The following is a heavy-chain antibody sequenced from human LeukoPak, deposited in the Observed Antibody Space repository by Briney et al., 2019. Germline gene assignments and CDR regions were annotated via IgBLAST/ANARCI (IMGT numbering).Heavy chain of an antibody. J-gene: IGHJ4*02. Sequence: GGSLRLSCAASGFSFSTYDMSWVRQTPGKGLEWVSTISASGGTTYYADSVKSRFTISRDNSKNTLYLQMNSLRAEDTAVYYCARVNWNDYWGQGTLVTVSS. D-gene: IGHD1-1*01. CDR3: ARVNWNDY. CDR2: ISASGGTT. CDR1: GFSFSTYD. V-gene: IGHV3-23*01.